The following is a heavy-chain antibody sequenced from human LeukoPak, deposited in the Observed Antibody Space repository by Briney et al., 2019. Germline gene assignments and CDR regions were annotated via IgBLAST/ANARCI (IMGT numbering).Heavy chain of an antibody. Sequence: QTSETLSLTCTVHGASLSDYYWTWIRQSPEKGLECVGAIDHRGSASYNPSLEGRVTISLDTSKNQFSLNLASVTAADTAVYYCTSLFSASGTFDSWGQGTLVAVSS. CDR3: TSLFSASGTFDS. D-gene: IGHD3-10*01. V-gene: IGHV4-34*01. J-gene: IGHJ4*02. CDR2: IDHRGSA. CDR1: GASLSDYY.